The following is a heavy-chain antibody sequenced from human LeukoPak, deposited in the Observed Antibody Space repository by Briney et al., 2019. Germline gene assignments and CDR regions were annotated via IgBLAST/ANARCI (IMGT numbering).Heavy chain of an antibody. Sequence: GGSLRLSCAASGFTFSSYWMSWVRQAPGKGLEWVANIKQDGSEKYYVDSVKGRFTISRDNAKNSLYLQMNSLRAEDTAVYYCAKALYGDYVYLDYWGQGTLVTVSS. CDR2: IKQDGSEK. V-gene: IGHV3-7*03. D-gene: IGHD4-17*01. CDR1: GFTFSSYW. CDR3: AKALYGDYVYLDY. J-gene: IGHJ4*02.